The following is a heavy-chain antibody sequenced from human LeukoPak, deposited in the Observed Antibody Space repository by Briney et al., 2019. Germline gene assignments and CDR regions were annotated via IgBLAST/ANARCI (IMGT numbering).Heavy chain of an antibody. V-gene: IGHV1-18*01. J-gene: IGHJ4*02. D-gene: IGHD6-6*01. CDR2: ISTYNGNS. CDR3: AKDRWRDGSSSFDN. CDR1: GYTFTSYP. Sequence: ASVKVSCKASGYTFTSYPINWVRQAPGQGLEWMGWISTYNGNSNYAQKLQGRVTMTTDTSTSTAYMELRSLRSDDTAMYYCAKDRWRDGSSSFDNWGRGTLVTVSS.